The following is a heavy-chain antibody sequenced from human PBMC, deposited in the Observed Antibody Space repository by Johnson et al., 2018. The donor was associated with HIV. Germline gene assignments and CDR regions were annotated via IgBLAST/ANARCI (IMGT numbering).Heavy chain of an antibody. V-gene: IGHV3-7*01. CDR2: INQDGSEH. CDR3: ARDEAAASFPTRAFDI. J-gene: IGHJ3*02. CDR1: GFTFSSYW. Sequence: EVQLVESGGGVVRPGGSLRLSCIASGFTFSSYWMSWVRQAPGKGLEWVANINQDGSEHYYVDSVSGRFTISRDNAKDSLFLQLGSLRAEDTAVYYCARDEAAASFPTRAFDIWGQGTMVTVSS. D-gene: IGHD6-13*01.